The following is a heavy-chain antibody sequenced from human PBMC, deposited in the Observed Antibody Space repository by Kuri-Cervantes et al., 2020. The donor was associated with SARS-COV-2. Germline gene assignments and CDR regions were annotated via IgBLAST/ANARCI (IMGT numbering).Heavy chain of an antibody. J-gene: IGHJ4*02. CDR2: INPSGGST. CDR3: ARDPYYYDSSGYHGSDY. D-gene: IGHD3-22*01. CDR1: GYTFTSYY. V-gene: IGHV1-46*01. Sequence: ASVKVSCKASGYTFTSYYMHWVRQAPGQGLEWMGIINPSGGSTSYAQKFQGRVTITADESTSTAYMELSSLRSEDTAVYYCARDPYYYDSSGYHGSDYWGQGTLVTVSS.